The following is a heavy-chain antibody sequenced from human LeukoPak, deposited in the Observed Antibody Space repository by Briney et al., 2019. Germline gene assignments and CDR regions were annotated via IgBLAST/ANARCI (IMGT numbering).Heavy chain of an antibody. CDR1: GGTFSSYA. Sequence: GASVKVSCKASGGTFSSYAISWVRQAPGQGLEWMGGIIPIFGTANYAQKFQGRVTITADESTSTAYMELSSLRSEDTAVYYCARAGDGPGAFDIWGQGTMVTVSS. CDR2: IIPIFGTA. CDR3: ARAGDGPGAFDI. J-gene: IGHJ3*02. D-gene: IGHD5-24*01. V-gene: IGHV1-69*01.